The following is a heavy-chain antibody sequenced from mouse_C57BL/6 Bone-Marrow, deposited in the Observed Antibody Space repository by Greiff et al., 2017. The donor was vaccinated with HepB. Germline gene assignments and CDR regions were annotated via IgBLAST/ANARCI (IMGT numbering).Heavy chain of an antibody. CDR2: ISSGSSTI. V-gene: IGHV5-17*01. J-gene: IGHJ2*01. D-gene: IGHD1-1*01. CDR1: GFTFSDYG. CDR3: ARREVGYFDY. Sequence: EVQLVESGGGLVKPGGSLKLSCAASGFTFSDYGMHWVRQAPEKGLEWVAYISSGSSTIYYADTVKGRFTISRDNAKNTLFLQMTSLRSEDTAMYYCARREVGYFDYWGQGTTLTVSS.